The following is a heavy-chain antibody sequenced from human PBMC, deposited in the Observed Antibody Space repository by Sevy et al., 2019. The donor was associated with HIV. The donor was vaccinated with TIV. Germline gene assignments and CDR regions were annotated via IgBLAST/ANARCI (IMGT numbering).Heavy chain of an antibody. D-gene: IGHD1-1*01. CDR2: IYYSGST. V-gene: IGHV4-59*01. Sequence: SETRSLTCTVSGGSISSYYWSWIRKPPGKGLEEIGYIYYSGSTNYNPSLKSRVTISVDTSKNQFSLKLSSVTAADTAVYYCASDGPTGVDYWGQGTLVTVSS. J-gene: IGHJ4*02. CDR3: ASDGPTGVDY. CDR1: GGSISSYY.